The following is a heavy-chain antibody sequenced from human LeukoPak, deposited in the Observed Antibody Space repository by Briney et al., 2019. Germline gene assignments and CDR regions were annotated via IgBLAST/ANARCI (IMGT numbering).Heavy chain of an antibody. CDR3: AKDAGGAYCTNGVCHPNAFDI. Sequence: GGSLRLSCAASGFTFDDYAMHWVQQAPGKGLEWVSGISWNSGSIGYADSVKGRFTISRDNAKNSLYLQMNSLRAEDTALYYCAKDAGGAYCTNGVCHPNAFDIWGQGTMVTVSS. CDR2: ISWNSGSI. D-gene: IGHD2-8*01. V-gene: IGHV3-9*01. J-gene: IGHJ3*02. CDR1: GFTFDDYA.